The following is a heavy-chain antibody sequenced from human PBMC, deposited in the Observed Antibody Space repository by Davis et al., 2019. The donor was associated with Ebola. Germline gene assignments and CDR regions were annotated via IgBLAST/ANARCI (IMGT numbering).Heavy chain of an antibody. D-gene: IGHD5-18*01. V-gene: IGHV3-74*01. CDR2: INSDGSST. CDR1: GFTFSSYW. CDR3: TGAPRGYSYGYGGDY. J-gene: IGHJ4*02. Sequence: GESLKISCAASGFTFSSYWMHWVRQAPGKGLVWVSRINSDGSSTSYADSVKGRFTISRDNAKNTLYLQMNSLRAEDTAVYYCTGAPRGYSYGYGGDYWGQGTLVTVSS.